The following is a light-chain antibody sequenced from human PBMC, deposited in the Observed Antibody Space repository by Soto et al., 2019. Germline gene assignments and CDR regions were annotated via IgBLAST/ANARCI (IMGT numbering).Light chain of an antibody. V-gene: IGLV2-23*01. CDR2: EDT. CDR1: SSDVGSYDL. CDR3: CSYAGSGTFV. Sequence: QSALTQPDSVSGSPGQSITICCTGTSSDVGSYDLVSWYQQPPGKAPKLMIYEDTKRPSGISTRFFGSKSGNAASLTISGLQAEDDADYYCCSYAGSGTFVFGTGTKLTVL. J-gene: IGLJ1*01.